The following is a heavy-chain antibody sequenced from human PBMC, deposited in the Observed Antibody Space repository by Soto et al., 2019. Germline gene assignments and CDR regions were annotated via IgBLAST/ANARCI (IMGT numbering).Heavy chain of an antibody. V-gene: IGHV4-59*01. CDR2: IYYSGST. CDR1: GGSISSYY. D-gene: IGHD6-6*01. Sequence: PSETLSLTCTVSGGSISSYYWSWIRQPPGKGLEWIGYIYYSGSTNYNPSLKSRVTISVDTSKNQFSLKLSSVTAADTAVYYCARGRGSYSSSPYYYYTDVWGKGTTVTVSS. J-gene: IGHJ6*03. CDR3: ARGRGSYSSSPYYYYTDV.